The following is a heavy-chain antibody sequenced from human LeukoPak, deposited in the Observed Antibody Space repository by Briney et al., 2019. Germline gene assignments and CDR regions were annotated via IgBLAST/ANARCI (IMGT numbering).Heavy chain of an antibody. CDR1: GGSISSSSYY. J-gene: IGHJ4*02. CDR2: IYYSGGT. Sequence: PSETLSLTCTVSGGSISSSSYYWGWIRQPPGKGLEWIGSIYYSGGTYYNPSLKSRVTISVDTSKNQFSLKLSSVTAADTAVYYCARLDTAMVFDYWGQGTLVTVSS. D-gene: IGHD5-18*01. V-gene: IGHV4-39*01. CDR3: ARLDTAMVFDY.